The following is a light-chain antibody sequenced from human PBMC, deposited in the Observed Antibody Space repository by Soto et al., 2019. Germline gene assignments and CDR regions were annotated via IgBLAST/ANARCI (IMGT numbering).Light chain of an antibody. CDR1: QSVSSSY. Sequence: EIVLTKSPGTLSLAPGDRATLSCRASQSVSSSYLAWYQQKHGQAPRLLIYGASSRATGIPDRFSGSWSGTDLTLTISRLEPEDFEVYYCQQYGSPPITFGQGTRLEIK. J-gene: IGKJ5*01. CDR2: GAS. V-gene: IGKV3-20*01. CDR3: QQYGSPPIT.